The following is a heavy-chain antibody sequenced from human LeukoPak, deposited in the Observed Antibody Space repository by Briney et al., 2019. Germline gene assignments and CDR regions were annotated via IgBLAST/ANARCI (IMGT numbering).Heavy chain of an antibody. J-gene: IGHJ4*02. CDR1: GGSIGSYY. D-gene: IGHD3-9*01. Sequence: SETLSLTCTVSGGSIGSYYWSWIRQPPGKGLEWIGYIYYSGSTNYNPSLKSRVTISVDTSKNQFSLKLSSVTAADTAVYYCARSLDFDWLSEYYFDYWGQGTLVTVSS. V-gene: IGHV4-59*01. CDR3: ARSLDFDWLSEYYFDY. CDR2: IYYSGST.